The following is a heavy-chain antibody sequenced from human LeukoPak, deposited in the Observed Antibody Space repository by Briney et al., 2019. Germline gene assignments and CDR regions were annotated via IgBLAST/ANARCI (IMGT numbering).Heavy chain of an antibody. V-gene: IGHV3-74*01. J-gene: IGHJ1*01. CDR3: ARAPSESGGYYPEYFRH. D-gene: IGHD3-22*01. CDR1: AFTFSTYW. CDR2: IKSDGST. Sequence: GVSLRLSCAASAFTFSTYWMHWVRQAPGKWLVWVSRIKSDGSTNYADSVKGRFNISRDNDKNTLSLQMNSLSPEDTGVYYCARAPSESGGYYPEYFRHWGQGTLVTVSS.